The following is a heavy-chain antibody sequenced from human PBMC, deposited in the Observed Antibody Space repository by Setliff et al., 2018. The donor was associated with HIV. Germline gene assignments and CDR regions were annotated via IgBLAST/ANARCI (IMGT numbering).Heavy chain of an antibody. Sequence: GASVKVSCKASGYTLTEVSIHWVRQAPGQGLEWMGWISGYNGNTNYVQNFQGRVTMTRDASTGTAYMELRNLRSDDTAVYYCATDRTQTGISMVRGRLTDPARYPLDYWGPGTLVTVSS. V-gene: IGHV1-18*01. J-gene: IGHJ4*02. CDR2: ISGYNGNT. CDR3: ATDRTQTGISMVRGRLTDPARYPLDY. CDR1: GYTLTEVS. D-gene: IGHD3-10*01.